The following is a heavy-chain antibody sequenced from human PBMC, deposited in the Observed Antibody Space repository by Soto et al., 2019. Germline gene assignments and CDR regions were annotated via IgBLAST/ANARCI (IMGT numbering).Heavy chain of an antibody. J-gene: IGHJ4*02. CDR2: ISNDGRTK. V-gene: IGHV3-30*18. CDR1: GFTFSDYG. CDR3: AKERHSLNRIGYFDY. Sequence: QVQLVESGGGVVQPGGSLRLSCGVSGFTFSDYGMHWVRQAPGTGLEWVAIISNDGRTKYYGDSVKGGFTISSDNTKNTLDLQMNSLRPEDTAVYYCAKERHSLNRIGYFDYWGQGTLVTTAS. D-gene: IGHD2-15*01.